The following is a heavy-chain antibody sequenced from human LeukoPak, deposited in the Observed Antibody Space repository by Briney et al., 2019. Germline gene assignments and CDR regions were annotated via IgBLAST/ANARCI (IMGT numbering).Heavy chain of an antibody. D-gene: IGHD6-19*01. J-gene: IGHJ4*02. CDR3: ARSRWLGVDYFDY. V-gene: IGHV3-23*01. CDR1: GFTFKNYA. Sequence: PAGGSLRLSCAASGFTFKNYAMTWVRKAPGKGLEWVSALSGSGSLTYYEDSVKGRFTVSRDNAKNILYLHMNSLRAEDTAIYFCARSRWLGVDYFDYWGQGTLVTVSS. CDR2: LSGSGSLT.